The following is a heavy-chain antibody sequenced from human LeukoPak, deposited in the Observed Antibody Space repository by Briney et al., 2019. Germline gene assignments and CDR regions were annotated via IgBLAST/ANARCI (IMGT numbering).Heavy chain of an antibody. Sequence: SETLSLTCAVSGGSISSSNWWSWVRQPPGKGLEWIGEIYHSGSTNYNPSLKSRVTISVDKSKNQFSLTLNSLTAADTAMYYCAREKGNDALDIWGQGTMVTVSS. CDR2: IYHSGST. J-gene: IGHJ3*02. CDR3: AREKGNDALDI. CDR1: GGSISSSNW. V-gene: IGHV4-4*02.